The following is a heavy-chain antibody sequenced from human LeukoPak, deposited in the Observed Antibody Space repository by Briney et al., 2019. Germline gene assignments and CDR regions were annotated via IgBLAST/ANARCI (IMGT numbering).Heavy chain of an antibody. CDR1: GFTFSSYA. CDR2: ISSSSSYI. J-gene: IGHJ4*02. Sequence: NPGGSLRLSCAASGFTFSSYAMSWVRQAPGKGLEWVSSISSSSSYIYYADSVKGRFTISRDNAKNSLYLQMNSLRAEDTAVYYCARDSSFDFDYWGQGTLVAVSS. V-gene: IGHV3-21*01. CDR3: ARDSSFDFDY. D-gene: IGHD6-6*01.